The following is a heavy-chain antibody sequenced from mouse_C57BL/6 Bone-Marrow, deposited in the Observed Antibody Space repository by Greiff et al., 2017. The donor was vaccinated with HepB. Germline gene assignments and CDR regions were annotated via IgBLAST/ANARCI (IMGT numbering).Heavy chain of an antibody. J-gene: IGHJ4*01. V-gene: IGHV5-12*01. CDR2: ISNGGGST. CDR1: GFTFSDYY. Sequence: EVMLVESGGGLVQPGGSLKLSCAASGFTFSDYYMYWVRQTPEKRLEWVAYISNGGGSTYYPDTVKGRFTISRDKATNTLYLQMSRLTSEDTAMYYCARGNLGRAYYAMDYWGQGTAVTVSA. CDR3: ARGNLGRAYYAMDY. D-gene: IGHD2-10*02.